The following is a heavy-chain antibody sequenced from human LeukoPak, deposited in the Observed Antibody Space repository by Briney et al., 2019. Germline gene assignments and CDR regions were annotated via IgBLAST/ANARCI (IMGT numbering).Heavy chain of an antibody. CDR2: INPNSGGT. Sequence: ASVKVSCKASGYTFTGYYMHWVRQAPGQGLEWMGWINPNSGGTNYAQKFQGRVTMTRDTSISTAYMELSRLRSDDTAVYYCARGHTYYYDSSGYSDAFDIWGQGTMVTVSS. V-gene: IGHV1-2*02. CDR3: ARGHTYYYDSSGYSDAFDI. J-gene: IGHJ3*02. D-gene: IGHD3-22*01. CDR1: GYTFTGYY.